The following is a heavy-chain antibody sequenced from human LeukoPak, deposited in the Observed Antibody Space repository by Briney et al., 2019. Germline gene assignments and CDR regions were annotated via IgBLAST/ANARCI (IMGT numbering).Heavy chain of an antibody. Sequence: GGSLRLSCAASGFTFSSYWMSWVRQAPGKGLEWVANIKQDGSEKYYVDSVKGRFTISRDNAKNSLYLQMNSLRAEDTAVYYCARGGRTTIFGVVINDAFDIWGQGTMVTVSS. CDR3: ARGGRTTIFGVVINDAFDI. D-gene: IGHD3-3*01. J-gene: IGHJ3*02. CDR1: GFTFSSYW. V-gene: IGHV3-7*01. CDR2: IKQDGSEK.